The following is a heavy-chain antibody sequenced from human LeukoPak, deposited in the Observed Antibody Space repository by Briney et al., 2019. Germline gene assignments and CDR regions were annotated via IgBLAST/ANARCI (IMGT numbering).Heavy chain of an antibody. D-gene: IGHD2-8*01. CDR2: ISGSGDST. V-gene: IGHV3-23*01. Sequence: PGGSLRLSCAASGFTFNSYAMTWVRQAPGKGLEWVSTISGSGDSTYYADSVKGRFTISRDTSKNTLYLQMNSLRAEDTAIYYCAKDFGGVTCHWGQGTLVTVSS. CDR1: GFTFNSYA. CDR3: AKDFGGVTCH. J-gene: IGHJ4*02.